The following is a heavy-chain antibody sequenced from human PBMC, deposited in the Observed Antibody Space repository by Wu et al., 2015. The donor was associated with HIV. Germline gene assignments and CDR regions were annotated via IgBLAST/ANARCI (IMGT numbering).Heavy chain of an antibody. CDR2: ISSSNENT. CDR1: GFTFSNYA. V-gene: IGHV1-18*01. J-gene: IGHJ4*02. CDR3: ARVLVGGNGYFDY. D-gene: IGHD1-26*01. Sequence: QIQLVQSGVEVKKPGASVKVSCKASGFTFSNYAFSWVRQAPGQGLEWMGWISSSNENTHYAQKLQGRVTMTTDTSTSTAYMELRSLRSDDTAVYYCARVLVGGNGYFDYWGQGTLVTVSS.